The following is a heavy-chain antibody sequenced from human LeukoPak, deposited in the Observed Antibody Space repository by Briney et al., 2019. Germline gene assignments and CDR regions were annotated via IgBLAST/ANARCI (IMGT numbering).Heavy chain of an antibody. V-gene: IGHV3-30-3*01. J-gene: IGHJ4*02. CDR2: ISYDGSNK. CDR1: GFTFSSYV. D-gene: IGHD5-18*01. CDR3: AREVDTAMVFDY. Sequence: PGGSLRLSCAASGFTFSSYVMHWVRQAPGKGLEWVAVISYDGSNKYYADSVKGRFTISRDNSKNTLYVQMNSLRAEDTAVYYCAREVDTAMVFDYWGQGTLVTVSS.